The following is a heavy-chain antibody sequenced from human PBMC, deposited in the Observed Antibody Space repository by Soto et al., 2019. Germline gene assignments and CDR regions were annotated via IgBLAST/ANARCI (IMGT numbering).Heavy chain of an antibody. V-gene: IGHV1-8*01. Sequence: ASVKVSCKASGYSFTGLDINWVRQTAGQGLEWMGWMQPSTGRTGYAQKFQGRVTMTRDTSINTAYMELTTLTSDDTAFYYCARGVSAGVDYWGQGTLVTVSS. D-gene: IGHD1-26*01. CDR1: GYSFTGLD. J-gene: IGHJ4*02. CDR3: ARGVSAGVDY. CDR2: MQPSTGRT.